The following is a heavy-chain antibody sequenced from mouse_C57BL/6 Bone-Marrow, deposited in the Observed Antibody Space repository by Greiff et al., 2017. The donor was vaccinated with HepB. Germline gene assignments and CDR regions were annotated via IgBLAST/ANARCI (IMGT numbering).Heavy chain of an antibody. CDR1: GFTFSNYW. CDR2: IRLKSDNYAT. J-gene: IGHJ4*01. V-gene: IGHV6-3*01. D-gene: IGHD2-3*01. CDR3: TFGYSPEAMGY. Sequence: VQLKESGGGLVQPGGSMKLSCVASGFTFSNYWMNWVRQSPEKGLEWVAQIRLKSDNYATHYAESVKGRFTISRDDSKSSVYLQMNNLRAEDTGIYYCTFGYSPEAMGYWGQGTSVTVAS.